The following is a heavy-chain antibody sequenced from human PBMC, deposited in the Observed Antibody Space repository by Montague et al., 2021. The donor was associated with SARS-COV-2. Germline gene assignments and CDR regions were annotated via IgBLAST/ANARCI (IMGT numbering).Heavy chain of an antibody. J-gene: IGHJ4*02. CDR2: IYNTGST. Sequence: SETLSLTCTVSGGSISSYYWSWIWQPPGKGLEWNGYIYNTGSTKYNPSLKSRVTMSLDRPTNRFSLTLNSGTAADTAMSYCARAQNTCFIANCVNCFDFWGLGAQVTVS. CDR3: ARAQNTCFIANCVNCFDF. V-gene: IGHV4-59*01. D-gene: IGHD1-1*01. CDR1: GGSISSYY.